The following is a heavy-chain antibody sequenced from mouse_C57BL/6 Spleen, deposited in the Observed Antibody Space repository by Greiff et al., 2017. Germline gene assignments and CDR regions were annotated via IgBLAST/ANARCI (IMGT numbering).Heavy chain of an antibody. CDR2: ISYDGSN. Sequence: EVKLQESGPGLVKPSQSLSLTCSVTGYSITSGYYWNWIRQFPGNKLEWMGYISYDGSNNYNPSLKNRISFTRDTSKNQFFLKLNSVTTEDTATYYCARGGVLRSYAMDYWGQGTSVTVSS. CDR3: ARGGVLRSYAMDY. CDR1: GYSITSGYY. V-gene: IGHV3-6*01. D-gene: IGHD1-1*01. J-gene: IGHJ4*01.